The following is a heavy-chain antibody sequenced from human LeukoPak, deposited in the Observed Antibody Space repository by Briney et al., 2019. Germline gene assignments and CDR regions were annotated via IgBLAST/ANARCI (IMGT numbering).Heavy chain of an antibody. CDR1: GGTFSSYA. CDR3: ARALRGYSYGYLDY. Sequence: SVKVSCKASGGTFSSYAISWVRQALGQGLEWMGGIIPIFGTANYAQKFQGRVTITADESTSTAYMELSSLRSEDTAVYYCARALRGYSYGYLDYWGQGTLVTVSS. D-gene: IGHD5-18*01. CDR2: IIPIFGTA. J-gene: IGHJ4*02. V-gene: IGHV1-69*13.